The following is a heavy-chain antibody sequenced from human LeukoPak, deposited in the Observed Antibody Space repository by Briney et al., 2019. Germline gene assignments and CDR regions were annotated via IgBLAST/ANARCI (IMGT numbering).Heavy chain of an antibody. Sequence: PSETLSLTCAVYGGSFSGYYWSWIRQPPGKGLEWIGEINHSGSTNYNPSLKSRVTISVDTSKNQFSLKLSSVTAADTAVYYCARFWNRPRHGSGSYYNQGLPYYFDYWGQGTLVTVSS. J-gene: IGHJ4*02. V-gene: IGHV4-34*01. CDR3: ARFWNRPRHGSGSYYNQGLPYYFDY. D-gene: IGHD3-10*01. CDR1: GGSFSGYY. CDR2: INHSGST.